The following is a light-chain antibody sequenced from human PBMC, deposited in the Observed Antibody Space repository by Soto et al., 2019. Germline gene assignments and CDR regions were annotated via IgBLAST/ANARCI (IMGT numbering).Light chain of an antibody. Sequence: EIVLTQSPGTLSLSPGETATLSCRASQSVNNQLAWYQQKPGQAPRLLIYDASTRATGIPARISGSGSGADFTLTISSLEPEDFAVYYCQQHRNSPVTFGRGTKVEIK. CDR3: QQHRNSPVT. CDR2: DAS. J-gene: IGKJ4*02. V-gene: IGKV3-11*01. CDR1: QSVNNQ.